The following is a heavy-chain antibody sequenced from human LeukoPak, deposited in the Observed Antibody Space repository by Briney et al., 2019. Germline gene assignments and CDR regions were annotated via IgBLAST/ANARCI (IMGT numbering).Heavy chain of an antibody. J-gene: IGHJ4*02. D-gene: IGHD3-9*01. Sequence: ASVTVSCKASGYTFTGYYMHWVRQAPGQGLEWMGWINPNSGGTNYAQKFQGRVTMTRDTSISTAYMELSRLRSDDTAVYYCARDVGYFDWFDYWGQGTLVTVSS. CDR2: INPNSGGT. CDR3: ARDVGYFDWFDY. CDR1: GYTFTGYY. V-gene: IGHV1-2*02.